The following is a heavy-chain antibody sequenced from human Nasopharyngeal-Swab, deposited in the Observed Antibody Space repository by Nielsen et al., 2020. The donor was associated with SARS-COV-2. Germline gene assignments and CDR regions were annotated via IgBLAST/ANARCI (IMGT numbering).Heavy chain of an antibody. V-gene: IGHV2-5*02. D-gene: IGHD6-19*01. Sequence: WIRQPPGKALEWLALIYWDDDKRYSSSLKSRLTITKDTSKNQVVLTMTNMDPVDTATYYCAHRRSVAVAGTGNWFDPWGQGTLVTVSS. CDR3: AHRRSVAVAGTGNWFDP. CDR2: IYWDDDK. J-gene: IGHJ5*02.